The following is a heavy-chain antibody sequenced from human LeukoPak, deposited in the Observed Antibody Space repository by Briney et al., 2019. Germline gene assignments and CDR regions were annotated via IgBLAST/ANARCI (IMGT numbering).Heavy chain of an antibody. CDR2: IFPGDSDT. D-gene: IGHD5-12*01. Sequence: GESLKISCKASGYSFTRYFIGWVRQVPGKGLEWMAIIFPGDSDTRYSPSFQGQVTISADKSISTVYLQWSSLKASDSAMYYCVRPPVDIGMVQIVDWGQGTLVSVSS. V-gene: IGHV5-51*01. J-gene: IGHJ4*02. CDR3: VRPPVDIGMVQIVD. CDR1: GYSFTRYF.